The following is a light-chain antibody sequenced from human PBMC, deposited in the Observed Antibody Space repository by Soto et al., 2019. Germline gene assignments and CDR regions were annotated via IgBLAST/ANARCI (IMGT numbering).Light chain of an antibody. V-gene: IGKV3-15*01. CDR2: GVS. Sequence: EIVMTQSPATLSVSPGERVTLSCRASQSVGSNLAWYQHKPGQAPGLLIYGVSTRATGIPARFSGSASGTEFTLTISSLQSEDFAVYSCQQYNDWPITFGPGARLEIK. J-gene: IGKJ5*01. CDR3: QQYNDWPIT. CDR1: QSVGSN.